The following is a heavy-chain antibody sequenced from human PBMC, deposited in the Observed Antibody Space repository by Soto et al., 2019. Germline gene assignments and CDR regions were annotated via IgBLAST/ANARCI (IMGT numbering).Heavy chain of an antibody. V-gene: IGHV1-2*02. CDR2: INAHSGGT. D-gene: IGHD6-6*01. J-gene: IGHJ5*02. Sequence: ASMKVSCKASGFSFTGYYIHWLRQAPGQGLEWMGWINAHSGGTEYAQKFQGRVTLTRDTSIATAYLTLTSLTSDDTALYYCAKDLTRQLAYWLDPWGEGTQVTVSS. CDR1: GFSFTGYY. CDR3: AKDLTRQLAYWLDP.